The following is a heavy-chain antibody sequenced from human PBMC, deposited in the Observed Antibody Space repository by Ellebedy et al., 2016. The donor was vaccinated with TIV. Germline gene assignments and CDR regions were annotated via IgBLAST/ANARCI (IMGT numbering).Heavy chain of an antibody. J-gene: IGHJ4*02. V-gene: IGHV3-23*01. CDR3: AKDRFSSAWYGGYFDY. D-gene: IGHD6-19*01. CDR1: GFTFSSLA. CDR2: ISGSGGTT. Sequence: PGGSLRLSCAASGFTFSSLAMNWVRQAPGKGLEWVSGISGSGGTTYYTDSVKGRFTISRDNSKNTLYLKMNSLRAEDTAVYYCAKDRFSSAWYGGYFDYWGQGTLVTVSS.